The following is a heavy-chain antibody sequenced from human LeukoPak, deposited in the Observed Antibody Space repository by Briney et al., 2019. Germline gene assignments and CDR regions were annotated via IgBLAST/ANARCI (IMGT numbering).Heavy chain of an antibody. CDR1: GYTSTSYD. CDR2: MNPNSGKT. CDR3: GRGRYYYETLDS. J-gene: IGHJ4*02. D-gene: IGHD3-22*01. V-gene: IGHV1-8*01. Sequence: GASVKVSCKASGYTSTSYDINWVRQATGQGLDWMGWMNPNSGKTGYAQKFQGRGNMTRDTSISTAYMELSSLRYADPAVYYCGRGRYYYETLDSWGQGTLVTVSS.